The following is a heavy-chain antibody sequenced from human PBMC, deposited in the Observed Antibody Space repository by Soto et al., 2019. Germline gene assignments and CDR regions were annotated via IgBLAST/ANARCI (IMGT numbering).Heavy chain of an antibody. CDR2: IIPIFGTA. CDR3: ARGPGAARRFSGGMDV. CDR1: GGTFSSYA. V-gene: IGHV1-69*01. Sequence: QVQLVQSGAEVKKPGSSVKVSCKASGGTFSSYAISWVRQAPGQGLEWMGGIIPIFGTANYAQKFQGRVTITADETTITGYMELSRLRSEDTAVYYCARGPGAARRFSGGMDVWGQGTTVTVSS. D-gene: IGHD6-6*01. J-gene: IGHJ6*02.